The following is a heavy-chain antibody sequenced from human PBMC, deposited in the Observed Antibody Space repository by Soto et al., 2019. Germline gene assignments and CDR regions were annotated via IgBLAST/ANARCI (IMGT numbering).Heavy chain of an antibody. CDR3: ARTRDSSGWYLGIDY. V-gene: IGHV4-34*01. Sequence: LSLTCAVYGGSFSGYYWSWIRQPPGKGLEWIGEINHSGNTNYNPSLKSRVTISVDTSKNQFSLKLSSVTAADTAVYYCARTRDSSGWYLGIDYWGQGTLVTVSS. CDR2: INHSGNT. J-gene: IGHJ4*02. D-gene: IGHD6-19*01. CDR1: GGSFSGYY.